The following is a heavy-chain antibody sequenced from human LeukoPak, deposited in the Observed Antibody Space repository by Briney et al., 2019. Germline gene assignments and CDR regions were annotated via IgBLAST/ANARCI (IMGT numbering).Heavy chain of an antibody. V-gene: IGHV4-34*01. J-gene: IGHJ5*02. Sequence: SETLSLTCAVYGGSFSGYYWSWIRQPPGKGLEWIGEINHNGSTNYNPSLKSRVTISVDTSKNQFSLKLSSVTAADTAVYYCARGPGVVPDSLNWFDPWGQGTLVTVSS. D-gene: IGHD2-2*01. CDR3: ARGPGVVPDSLNWFDP. CDR1: GGSFSGYY. CDR2: INHNGST.